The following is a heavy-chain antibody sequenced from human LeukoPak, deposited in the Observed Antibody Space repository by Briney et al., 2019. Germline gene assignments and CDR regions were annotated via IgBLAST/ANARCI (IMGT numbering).Heavy chain of an antibody. J-gene: IGHJ4*02. D-gene: IGHD5-24*01. Sequence: EASVKVSCKASGYTFTSYDINWVRQATGQGLEWMGWMNPNSGNTGYAQKFQGRVTMTRNTSISTAYMELSSLRSEDTAVYYCARVDGYNYYFDYWGQGTLVTVSS. V-gene: IGHV1-8*01. CDR2: MNPNSGNT. CDR3: ARVDGYNYYFDY. CDR1: GYTFTSYD.